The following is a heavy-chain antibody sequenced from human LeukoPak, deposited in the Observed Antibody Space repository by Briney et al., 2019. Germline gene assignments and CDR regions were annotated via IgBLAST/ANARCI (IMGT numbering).Heavy chain of an antibody. V-gene: IGHV3-30-3*01. CDR3: VREAGLAFDI. CDR1: GFTFSSYT. CDR2: ISYDGSNK. J-gene: IGHJ3*02. D-gene: IGHD3-10*01. Sequence: GRSLRLSCAASGFTFSSYTMHWVRQAPGQGLEWVAVISYDGSNKYYADSVKGRFTLSRDNAKNSLHLQMNSLRAEDTAIYYCVREAGLAFDIWGQGTMVTVSS.